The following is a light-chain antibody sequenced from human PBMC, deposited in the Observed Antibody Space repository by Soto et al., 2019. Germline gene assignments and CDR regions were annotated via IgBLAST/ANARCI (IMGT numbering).Light chain of an antibody. V-gene: IGKV1-5*01. CDR3: QESYSTT. CDR1: QSISSW. CDR2: DAS. Sequence: DIQMTQSPSTLSGSVGDRVTITCRASQSISSWLAWYQQKPGKAPKLLIYDASSLESGVPSRFSGSGSGTDFTLTISSLQPEDFATYFCQESYSTTFGPGTKWIS. J-gene: IGKJ3*01.